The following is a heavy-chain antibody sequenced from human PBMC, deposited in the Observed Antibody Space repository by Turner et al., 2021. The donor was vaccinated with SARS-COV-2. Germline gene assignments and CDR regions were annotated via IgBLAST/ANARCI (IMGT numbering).Heavy chain of an antibody. CDR2: IIPILGIG. Sequence: QVQLVPSGAEVKKTGSSVRVSCKASGDTFSSYTISRVRQAPGQGLEWMGRIIPILGIGKYAEKFQGRGTSTADKTTGTAYMELRSLRSEDTAVYYCARDEGEIAAAGIVYYCGMDVWGQGTTVTVSS. CDR1: GDTFSSYT. CDR3: ARDEGEIAAAGIVYYCGMDV. D-gene: IGHD6-13*01. V-gene: IGHV1-69*08. J-gene: IGHJ6*02.